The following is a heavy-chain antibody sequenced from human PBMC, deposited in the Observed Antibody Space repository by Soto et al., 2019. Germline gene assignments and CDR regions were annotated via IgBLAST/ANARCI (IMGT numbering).Heavy chain of an antibody. CDR3: ARRSSGWYFDY. CDR2: ISGSGDST. V-gene: IGHV3-23*01. J-gene: IGHJ4*02. D-gene: IGHD6-19*01. Sequence: EVQLLESGGGLVQPGGSLRLSCVASGFTFSSYDMSWVRQAPGKGLEWVSVISGSGDSTYYADSVKGRLTISRYNSKNTLYLQLNSLRAEDTAVYFCARRSSGWYFDYWGQGTLVTVSS. CDR1: GFTFSSYD.